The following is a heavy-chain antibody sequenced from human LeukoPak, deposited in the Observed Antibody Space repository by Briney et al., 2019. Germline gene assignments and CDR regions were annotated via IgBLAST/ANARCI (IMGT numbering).Heavy chain of an antibody. CDR2: ISAYNGNT. Sequence: ASVKVSCKASGYTFTSYGISWVRQAPGQGLEWMGWISAYNGNTNYAQKLQGRVTMTTDTSTSTAYMELRSLRSDDTAVYYCARDLGAAGTSYYYMDVWGKGTTVTVSS. J-gene: IGHJ6*03. CDR3: ARDLGAAGTSYYYMDV. D-gene: IGHD6-13*01. V-gene: IGHV1-18*01. CDR1: GYTFTSYG.